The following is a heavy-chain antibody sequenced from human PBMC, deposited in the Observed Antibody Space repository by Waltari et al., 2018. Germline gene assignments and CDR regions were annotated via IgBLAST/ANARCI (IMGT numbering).Heavy chain of an antibody. D-gene: IGHD4-17*01. CDR2: ISPIFGTT. Sequence: QVQLVQSGAEVKKPGSSVKVSCKASGGTFSSYAISWVRQAPGQGLEWMGRISPIFGTTNYAQKLQGRVTMTTDTSTSTAYMELRSLRSDDTAVYYCARDYGDYAVRYFDYWGQGTLVTVSS. CDR3: ARDYGDYAVRYFDY. V-gene: IGHV1-69*05. J-gene: IGHJ4*02. CDR1: GGTFSSYA.